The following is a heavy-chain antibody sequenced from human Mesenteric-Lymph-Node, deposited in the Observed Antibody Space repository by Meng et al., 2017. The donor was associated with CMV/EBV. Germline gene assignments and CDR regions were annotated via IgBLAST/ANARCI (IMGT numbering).Heavy chain of an antibody. CDR2: IRHDGSNN. CDR3: AKDTAYYQIDY. J-gene: IGHJ4*02. D-gene: IGHD1-26*01. V-gene: IGHV3-30*02. CDR1: GFTFSSYA. Sequence: GESLKISCAASGFTFSSYAMHWVRQAPGKGLEWVAFIRHDGSNNYYADSVKGRFTISRDNPKNTLYLQMNSLRAEDTAVYYCAKDTAYYQIDYWGQGTLVTVSS.